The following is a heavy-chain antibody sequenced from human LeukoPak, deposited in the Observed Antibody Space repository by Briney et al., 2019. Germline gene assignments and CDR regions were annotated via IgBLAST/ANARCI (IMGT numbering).Heavy chain of an antibody. J-gene: IGHJ3*02. CDR2: IYPGDSDT. V-gene: IGHV5-51*01. D-gene: IGHD6-6*01. CDR3: ASSSPRFNDAFDI. Sequence: GESLKISCKGSGYIVTSYWVGWVRQMPGKGLEWMGIIYPGDSDTRYSPSFQGQVTISADKSISTAYLQWSSLKASDTAMYYCASSSPRFNDAFDIWGQGTMVTVSS. CDR1: GYIVTSYW.